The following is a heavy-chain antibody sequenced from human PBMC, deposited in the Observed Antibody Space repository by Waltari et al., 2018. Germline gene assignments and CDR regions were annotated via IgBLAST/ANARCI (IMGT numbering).Heavy chain of an antibody. J-gene: IGHJ6*02. CDR3: AKSLTMTKKDGLDV. CDR2: ISYNGSDK. CDR1: GFTFSSYG. D-gene: IGHD3-3*01. V-gene: IGHV3-30*18. Sequence: QVQLVVSGGGVVQPGMSLSLSCAASGFTFSSYGMHWVLQAPGRGLEGVAVISYNGSDKFYADSVKGRFTISRDNSKNTVDLQMISLIAEETAIYYCAKSLTMTKKDGLDVWGQGTTVTVSS.